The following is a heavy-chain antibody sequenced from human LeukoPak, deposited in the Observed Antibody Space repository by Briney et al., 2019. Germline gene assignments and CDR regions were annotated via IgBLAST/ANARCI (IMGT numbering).Heavy chain of an antibody. V-gene: IGHV4-34*01. CDR2: ISHSGST. CDR3: ARRSYDSGTSD. CDR1: GGSFSGYY. Sequence: SETLSLTCAVYGGSFSGYYWSWIRQPPGKGLEWIGEISHSGSTNYNPSLKSRVTISVDTSKNQFSLKLSSVTAADTAVYYCARRSYDSGTSDWGQGTLVTVSS. J-gene: IGHJ4*02. D-gene: IGHD3-10*01.